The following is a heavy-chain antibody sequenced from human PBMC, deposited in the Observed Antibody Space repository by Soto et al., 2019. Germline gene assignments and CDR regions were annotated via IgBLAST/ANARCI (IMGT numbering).Heavy chain of an antibody. CDR1: GGSISSGGYY. D-gene: IGHD3-22*01. J-gene: IGHJ3*02. CDR3: ARGGDYYDSSGYYLGI. CDR2: IYYSGST. V-gene: IGHV4-31*03. Sequence: QVQLQESGPGLVKPSQTLSLTCTVSGGSISSGGYYWSWIRQHPGKGLGWIGYIYYSGSTYYNPSLKSRVTIAVDTSKNQFSLKLSSVTAADTAVYYCARGGDYYDSSGYYLGIWGQGTMVTVSS.